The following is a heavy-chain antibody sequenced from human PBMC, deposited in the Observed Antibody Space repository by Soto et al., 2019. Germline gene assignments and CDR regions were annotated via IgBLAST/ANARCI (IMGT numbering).Heavy chain of an antibody. V-gene: IGHV3-30*04. CDR2: ISYNGGNR. CDR3: ARGDREDTAVVIGVRPGEYGVDV. Sequence: QVQLVESGGGVVQPGRSLRLSCAASGFTFSNYAMHWVRQAPGKGLECVAVISYNGGNRFYRDYVKGRFTISRDNSKKTVHMQIDSLIYEDAAVYYCARGDREDTAVVIGVRPGEYGVDVWGQGTTVTVAS. J-gene: IGHJ6*02. D-gene: IGHD2-15*01. CDR1: GFTFSNYA.